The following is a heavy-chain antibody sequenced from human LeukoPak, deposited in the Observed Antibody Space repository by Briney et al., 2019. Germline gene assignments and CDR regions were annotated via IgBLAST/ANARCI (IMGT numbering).Heavy chain of an antibody. CDR3: AKDLPRYCSGGSCYLGA. D-gene: IGHD2-15*01. CDR2: IRYDGSNK. Sequence: GGSLRLSCAASGFTFSSYGMHWVRQAPGKGLEWVAFIRYDGSNKYYADSVKGRFTISRDNSKNTLYLQMNSLRAEDTAVYYCAKDLPRYCSGGSCYLGAWGQGTLVTVSS. CDR1: GFTFSSYG. J-gene: IGHJ5*02. V-gene: IGHV3-30*02.